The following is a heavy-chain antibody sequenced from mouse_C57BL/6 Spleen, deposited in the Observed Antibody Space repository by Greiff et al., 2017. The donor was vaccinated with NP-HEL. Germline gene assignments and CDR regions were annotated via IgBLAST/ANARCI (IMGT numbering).Heavy chain of an antibody. CDR1: GYSFTGYY. Sequence: EVQVVESGPELVKPGASVKISCKASGYSFTGYYMHWVKQSHGNILDWIGYIYPYNGVSSYNQKFKGKATLTVDKSSSTAYMELRSLTSEDSAVYYCAPSTMVTTGFAYWGQGTLVTVSA. V-gene: IGHV1-31*01. CDR2: IYPYNGVS. D-gene: IGHD2-2*01. CDR3: APSTMVTTGFAY. J-gene: IGHJ3*01.